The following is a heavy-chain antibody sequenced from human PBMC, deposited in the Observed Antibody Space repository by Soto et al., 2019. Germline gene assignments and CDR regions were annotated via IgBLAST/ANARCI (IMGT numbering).Heavy chain of an antibody. CDR1: GFTFSSYG. Sequence: GGSLRLSCAASGFTFSSYGMHWVRQAPGKGLEWVAVISYDGSNKYYADSVKGRFTISRDNSKNTLYLQMNSLRAEDTAVYYCAKGGYYDILTGSWFDPWGQGTLVTVSS. J-gene: IGHJ5*02. V-gene: IGHV3-30*18. CDR2: ISYDGSNK. CDR3: AKGGYYDILTGSWFDP. D-gene: IGHD3-9*01.